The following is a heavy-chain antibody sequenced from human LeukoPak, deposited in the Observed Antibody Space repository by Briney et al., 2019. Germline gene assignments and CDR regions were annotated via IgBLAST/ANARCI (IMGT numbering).Heavy chain of an antibody. J-gene: IGHJ4*02. D-gene: IGHD2-8*01. CDR1: GGSINSGGYY. V-gene: IGHV4-31*03. CDR3: SRENGAFSPFGY. CDR2: IHYSGST. Sequence: SETLSLTCTVSGGSINSGGYYWSWIRQHPGKGLEWIGNIHYSGSTYYNPSLKSRVTISVDTSENQFSLKLTSVTAADTAVYYCSRENGAFSPFGYWGQGTLVTVPS.